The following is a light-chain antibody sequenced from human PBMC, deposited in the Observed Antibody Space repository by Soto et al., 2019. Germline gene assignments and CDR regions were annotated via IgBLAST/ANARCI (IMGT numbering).Light chain of an antibody. V-gene: IGLV2-14*03. CDR3: SSYRRASTYV. J-gene: IGLJ1*01. CDR2: DVT. CDR1: SSDVGGYNY. Sequence: VLTQPASVSGSPGQSITVSCTGTSSDVGGYNYVSWYQQHPGKAPRLMIYDVTNRPSGVSNRFSGSKSGNTASLTISGLQAEDEADYYCSSYRRASTYVFGTGTNVTV.